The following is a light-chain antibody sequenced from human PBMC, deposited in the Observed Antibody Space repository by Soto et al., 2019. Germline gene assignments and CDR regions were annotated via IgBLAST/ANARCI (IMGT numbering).Light chain of an antibody. CDR3: MQGTHWPPYT. CDR1: QSLVYSDVKTY. V-gene: IGKV2-30*01. CDR2: TVS. J-gene: IGKJ2*01. Sequence: DVVMTQSPLSLPVTLGQPASISCRSSQSLVYSDVKTYLNWFQQRPGQSPRRLIYTVSNRDSGVPARFSGSGSGTSFTLTISTVEAEDVAVYYCMQGTHWPPYTFGQGTKLEIK.